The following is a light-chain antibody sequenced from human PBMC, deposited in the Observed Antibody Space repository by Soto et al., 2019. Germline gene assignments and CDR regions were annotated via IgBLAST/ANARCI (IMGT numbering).Light chain of an antibody. CDR2: EVT. CDR1: SSDVGGYNY. V-gene: IGLV2-8*01. Sequence: QSVLTQPPSASGSPGQSVTISCTGTSSDVGGYNYVSWYQQHPGNAPKLMIYEVTKRPSAVPDRFSGSKSGNTASLTVYGLQAEDEADYYCSSYAGSNILFGGGTQLTVL. J-gene: IGLJ2*01. CDR3: SSYAGSNIL.